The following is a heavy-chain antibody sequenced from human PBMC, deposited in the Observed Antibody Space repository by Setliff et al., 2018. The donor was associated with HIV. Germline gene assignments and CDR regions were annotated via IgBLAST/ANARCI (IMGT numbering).Heavy chain of an antibody. CDR1: GGSFSSFT. D-gene: IGHD5-12*01. CDR3: AKDAGYSGTAWGT. J-gene: IGHJ5*02. Sequence: SVKVSCKASGGSFSSFTISWVQQAPGQGLEWMGGIIPALGTANYAQKFQGRVTMTADEFTSTVYMELSSLRSEDTAIYYCAKDAGYSGTAWGTWGQGTLVTVSS. V-gene: IGHV1-69*13. CDR2: IIPALGTA.